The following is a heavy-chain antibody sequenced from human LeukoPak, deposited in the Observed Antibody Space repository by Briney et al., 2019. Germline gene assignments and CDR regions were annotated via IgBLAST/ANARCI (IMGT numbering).Heavy chain of an antibody. V-gene: IGHV3-30*18. D-gene: IGHD1-26*01. CDR3: AKDWSWEPLAYYGMDV. Sequence: GGSLRLSCAASGFTFTSYGMHWVRQAPGEGLEWVALISYDGYNKYYADSVKGRFTISRDTSKNTLYLQMNSLRAEDTAVYYCAKDWSWEPLAYYGMDVWGQGTTVTVSS. CDR2: ISYDGYNK. CDR1: GFTFTSYG. J-gene: IGHJ6*02.